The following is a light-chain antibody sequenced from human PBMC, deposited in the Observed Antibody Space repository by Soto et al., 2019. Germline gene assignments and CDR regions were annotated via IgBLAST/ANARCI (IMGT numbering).Light chain of an antibody. J-gene: IGKJ1*01. CDR2: KAS. CDR3: QQSNSYSWT. V-gene: IGKV1-5*03. Sequence: DIQMTQSPSTLSASVGDRVTITCRASQSISSYLAWYQQKPGKAPKLLISKASSLESGVPSRFSGRGSGTEFTLTIIRLQPDDFATYFCQQSNSYSWTFGQGTKVEIK. CDR1: QSISSY.